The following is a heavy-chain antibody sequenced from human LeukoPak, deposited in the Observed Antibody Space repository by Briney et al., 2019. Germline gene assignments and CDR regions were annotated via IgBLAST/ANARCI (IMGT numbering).Heavy chain of an antibody. Sequence: GGSLRLSCAASGFTFSSYGMHWFRQAPGRGLEWVVVIWYDGSKKYYADSVKGRFTISRDNSKNTLYLQMDRLRAEDTAVYYCARYNTGSVDYWGQGTLVTVSS. J-gene: IGHJ4*02. CDR2: IWYDGSKK. V-gene: IGHV3-33*01. CDR3: ARYNTGSVDY. D-gene: IGHD2-8*02. CDR1: GFTFSSYG.